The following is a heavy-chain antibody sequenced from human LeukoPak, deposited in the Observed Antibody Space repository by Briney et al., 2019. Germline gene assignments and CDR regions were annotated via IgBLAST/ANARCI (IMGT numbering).Heavy chain of an antibody. CDR3: AKEGIGYSSGWYLDY. J-gene: IGHJ4*02. Sequence: SVKGRFTISRDNSKNTLYLQMNSLRAEDTAVYYCAKEGIGYSSGWYLDYWGQGTLVTVSS. D-gene: IGHD6-19*01. V-gene: IGHV3-30*02.